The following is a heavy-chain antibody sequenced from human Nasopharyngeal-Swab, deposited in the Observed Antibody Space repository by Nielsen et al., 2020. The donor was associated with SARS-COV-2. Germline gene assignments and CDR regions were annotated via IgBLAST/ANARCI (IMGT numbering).Heavy chain of an antibody. V-gene: IGHV3-23*01. Sequence: GWLSRSCADGSPSFSRYAMSWVRQAPGKGLAWVSAISGSGGSTYYADSVKGRFTISRDNSKNTLYLQMNSLRAEDTAVYYCAKDQGGSSWYGGAYYYYGMDVWGQGTTVTVSS. J-gene: IGHJ6*02. CDR2: ISGSGGST. D-gene: IGHD6-13*01. CDR3: AKDQGGSSWYGGAYYYYGMDV. CDR1: SPSFSRYA.